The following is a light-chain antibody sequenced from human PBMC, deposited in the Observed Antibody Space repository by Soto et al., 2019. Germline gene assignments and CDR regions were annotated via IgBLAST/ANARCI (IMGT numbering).Light chain of an antibody. V-gene: IGLV2-23*01. CDR3: CSYAGSSTLNYV. Sequence: LTQPASVSGSPGQSITISCTGTSSDVGSYNLVSWYQQHPGKAPKLMIYEGSKRPSGVSNRFSGSKSGNTASLTISGLQAEDEADYYCCSYAGSSTLNYVFGTGTKVTVL. J-gene: IGLJ1*01. CDR1: SSDVGSYNL. CDR2: EGS.